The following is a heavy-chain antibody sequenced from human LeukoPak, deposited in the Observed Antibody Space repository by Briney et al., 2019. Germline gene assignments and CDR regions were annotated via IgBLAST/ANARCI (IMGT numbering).Heavy chain of an antibody. D-gene: IGHD3-10*01. CDR1: GSSINSHY. V-gene: IGHV4-59*11. Sequence: SETLSLTCSVSGSSINSHYWSWIRQSPGKGLEWIGYVFNGGSTNYNPSLKSRVTMPLDTSRDQFSLRLSSVTAADTAIYYCASRPADSTWFGVFDYWSQGTLVTVSS. J-gene: IGHJ4*02. CDR3: ASRPADSTWFGVFDY. CDR2: VFNGGST.